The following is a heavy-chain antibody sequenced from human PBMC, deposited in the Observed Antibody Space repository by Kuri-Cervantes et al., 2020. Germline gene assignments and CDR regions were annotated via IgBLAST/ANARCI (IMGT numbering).Heavy chain of an antibody. Sequence: GGSLRLSCAASGFTFSSYGMHWVRQAPGKGLEWVAVISYDGSNKYYADSVKGRFTISRDNAKNSLYLQMNSLRDEDTAVYYCARDLPGDLWFGELLNAFDIWGQGTMVTVSS. D-gene: IGHD3-10*01. CDR1: GFTFSSYG. V-gene: IGHV3-30*03. CDR2: ISYDGSNK. J-gene: IGHJ3*02. CDR3: ARDLPGDLWFGELLNAFDI.